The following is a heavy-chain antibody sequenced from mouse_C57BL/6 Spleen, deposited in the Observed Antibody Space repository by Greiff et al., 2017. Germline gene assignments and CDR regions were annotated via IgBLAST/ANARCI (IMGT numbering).Heavy chain of an antibody. CDR2: IHPNSGST. CDR3: ARSNYYGSSYYFDY. D-gene: IGHD1-1*01. Sequence: QVQLKQPGAELVKPGASVKLSCKASGYTFTSYWMHWVKQRPGQGLEWIGMIHPNSGSTNYNEKFKSKATLTVDKSSSTAYMQLSSLTSEDSAVXYCARSNYYGSSYYFDYWGQGTTLTVSS. J-gene: IGHJ2*01. V-gene: IGHV1-64*01. CDR1: GYTFTSYW.